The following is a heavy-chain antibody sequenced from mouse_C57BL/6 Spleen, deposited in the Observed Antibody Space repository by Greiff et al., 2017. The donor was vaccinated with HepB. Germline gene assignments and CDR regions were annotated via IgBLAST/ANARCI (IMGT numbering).Heavy chain of an antibody. Sequence: VQLKQSGPELVKPGASVKISCKASGYSFTGYYMNWVKQSPEKSLEWIGEINPSTGGTTYNQKFKAKATLTVDKSSSTAYMQLKSLTSEDSAVYYCARAYYDSSYYFDYWGQGTTLTVSS. V-gene: IGHV1-42*01. CDR1: GYSFTGYY. J-gene: IGHJ2*01. CDR2: INPSTGGT. CDR3: ARAYYDSSYYFDY. D-gene: IGHD1-1*01.